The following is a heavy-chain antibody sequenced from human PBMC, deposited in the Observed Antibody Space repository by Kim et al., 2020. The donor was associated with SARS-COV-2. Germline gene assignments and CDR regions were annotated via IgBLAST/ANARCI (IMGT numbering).Heavy chain of an antibody. J-gene: IGHJ3*02. D-gene: IGHD3-3*01. CDR3: ARGRNHITIFGVVISDAFDI. Sequence: SETLSLTCAVYGGSFSGYYWSWIRQPPGKGLEWIGEINHSGSTNYNPSLKSRVTISVDTSKHQFSLKLSSVTAADTAVYYCARGRNHITIFGVVISDAFDIWGQGTMVTVSS. CDR1: GGSFSGYY. CDR2: INHSGST. V-gene: IGHV4-34*01.